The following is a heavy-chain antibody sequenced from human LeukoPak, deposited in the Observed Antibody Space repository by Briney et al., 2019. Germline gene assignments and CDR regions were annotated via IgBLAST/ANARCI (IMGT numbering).Heavy chain of an antibody. J-gene: IGHJ4*02. CDR3: ARELRGTYYYESSGSDY. D-gene: IGHD3-22*01. Sequence: ASVKVSCKASRYTFTSYYMHWVRQAPGQGLEWMGIINPSGGSTSYAQKFQGRVTMTTDTSTSTGYLEVRSLRVDDTAVYYCARELRGTYYYESSGSDYWGQGTLVTVSS. V-gene: IGHV1-46*01. CDR1: RYTFTSYY. CDR2: INPSGGST.